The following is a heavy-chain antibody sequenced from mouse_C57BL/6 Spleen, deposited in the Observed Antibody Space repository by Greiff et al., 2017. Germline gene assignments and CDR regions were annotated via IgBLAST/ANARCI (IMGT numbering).Heavy chain of an antibody. D-gene: IGHD4-1*01. J-gene: IGHJ2*01. Sequence: EVQLQQSGPELVKPGASVKISCKASGYTFTDYYMNWVKQSHGKSLEWIGDINPNNGGTSYNQKFKGKATLTVEKSSSTAYMELRSLTSEDSTVYYCARTGTGFDYWGQGTTLTVSS. V-gene: IGHV1-26*01. CDR3: ARTGTGFDY. CDR2: INPNNGGT. CDR1: GYTFTDYY.